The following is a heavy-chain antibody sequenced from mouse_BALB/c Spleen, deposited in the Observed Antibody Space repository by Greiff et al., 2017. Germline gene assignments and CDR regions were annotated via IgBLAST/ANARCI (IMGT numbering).Heavy chain of an antibody. Sequence: VQLQQSGAELVRSGASVKLSCTASGFNIKDYYMHWVKQRPEQGLEWIGWIDPENGDTEYAPKFQGKATMTADTSSNTAYLQLSSLTSEDTAVCYCNASPPFDYWGQGTTLTVSS. J-gene: IGHJ2*01. V-gene: IGHV14-4*02. CDR3: NASPPFDY. CDR2: IDPENGDT. CDR1: GFNIKDYY.